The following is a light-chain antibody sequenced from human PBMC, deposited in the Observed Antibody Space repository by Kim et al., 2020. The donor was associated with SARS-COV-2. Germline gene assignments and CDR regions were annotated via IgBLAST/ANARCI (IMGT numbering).Light chain of an antibody. V-gene: IGLV4-60*03. J-gene: IGLJ3*02. CDR3: ETWDNNTRV. CDR2: LEGSGSC. Sequence: SVKLTCTLSSGHSSYIIEWHQQQPGKAPRYLMKLEGSGSCNKGSGVPNRFSGSSSGADRYLTISNLQSEDEADYYCETWDNNTRVFGGGTQLTVL. CDR1: SGHSSYI.